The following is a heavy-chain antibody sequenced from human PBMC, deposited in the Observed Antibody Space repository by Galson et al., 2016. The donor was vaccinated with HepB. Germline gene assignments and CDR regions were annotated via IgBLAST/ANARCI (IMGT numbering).Heavy chain of an antibody. J-gene: IGHJ3*01. CDR3: VSPLHNDGNSGMAFDV. CDR1: RFTFSRYW. D-gene: IGHD4-23*01. CDR2: ISGDASLT. V-gene: IGHV3-74*01. Sequence: SLRLSCADSRFTFSRYWMHWVRQVPGKGPVWVSVISGDASLTRYADSVRGRFTISRDNSHNILYLQMNSLRADATAFYYCVSPLHNDGNSGMAFDVWGQGTMVTVSS.